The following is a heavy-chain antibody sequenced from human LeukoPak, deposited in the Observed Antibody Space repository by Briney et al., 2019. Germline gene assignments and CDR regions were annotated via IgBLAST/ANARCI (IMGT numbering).Heavy chain of an antibody. Sequence: GASVKVSCKASGYTFTDYYIHWVRQAPGQGLEWMGWINPNSGGTNYAQKFQGRVTMTRDTSTSTAYMELSRLRSDDTAVYYCARDSGSYPHGDYWGQGTLVTVSS. CDR3: ARDSGSYPHGDY. D-gene: IGHD1-26*01. CDR1: GYTFTDYY. CDR2: INPNSGGT. V-gene: IGHV1-2*02. J-gene: IGHJ4*02.